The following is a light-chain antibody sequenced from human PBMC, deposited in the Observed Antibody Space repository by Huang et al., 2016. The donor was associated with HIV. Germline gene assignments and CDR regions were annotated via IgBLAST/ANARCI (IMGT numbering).Light chain of an antibody. CDR2: GAS. J-gene: IGKJ3*01. CDR1: QSVGTN. V-gene: IGKV3-15*01. Sequence: DIVMTQSPVTLSVSPGERATLSCRASQSVGTNLAWYQQKPGQAPRLLIYGASTRVTGVPVRFSGRWSGTEFTLTIRSLQSEDFALYFCQQYNALPRGTFGPGTKVDIK. CDR3: QQYNALPRGT.